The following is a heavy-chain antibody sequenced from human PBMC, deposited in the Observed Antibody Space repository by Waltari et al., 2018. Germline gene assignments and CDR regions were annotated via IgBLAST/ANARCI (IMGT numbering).Heavy chain of an antibody. CDR2: IYYSGRP. CDR1: GGSISSSSYY. Sequence: QLQLQESGPGLVKPSETLSLTCTVSGGSISSSSYYWGWIRQPPGKGLEWIGSIYYSGRPYYSPSLKSRVTISVDTSKNQFSLKLSSVTAADTAVYYCAREPTGPRDYWGQGTLVIVSS. J-gene: IGHJ4*02. CDR3: AREPTGPRDY. D-gene: IGHD1-1*01. V-gene: IGHV4-39*07.